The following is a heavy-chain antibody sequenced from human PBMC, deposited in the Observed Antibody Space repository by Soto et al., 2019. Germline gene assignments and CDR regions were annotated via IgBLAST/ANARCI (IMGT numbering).Heavy chain of an antibody. V-gene: IGHV4-59*01. Sequence: SETLSLTCSVSGGSISCSYWSWIRQSPGKGLEWLGYVYYTGSTNYSPSLRSRVSISVDTSKNEFSLRLSSVTAADTAVYFCARSVAVPGAHIDYWGQGTQVTVSS. CDR3: ARSVAVPGAHIDY. D-gene: IGHD6-19*01. CDR2: VYYTGST. J-gene: IGHJ4*02. CDR1: GGSISCSY.